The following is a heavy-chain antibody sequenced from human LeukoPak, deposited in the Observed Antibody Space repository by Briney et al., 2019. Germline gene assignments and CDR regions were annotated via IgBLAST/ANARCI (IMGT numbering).Heavy chain of an antibody. D-gene: IGHD3-10*01. CDR3: ARDRGLTMGGPTDNWFDP. Sequence: ASVKVSCKASGYTFTSYGISWVRQAPGQGLEWMGWISAYNGNTNYAQKLQGRVTMTTDTSTSTAYMELRSLRSDDTAVCYCARDRGLTMGGPTDNWFDPWGQGTLVTVSS. CDR2: ISAYNGNT. J-gene: IGHJ5*02. CDR1: GYTFTSYG. V-gene: IGHV1-18*01.